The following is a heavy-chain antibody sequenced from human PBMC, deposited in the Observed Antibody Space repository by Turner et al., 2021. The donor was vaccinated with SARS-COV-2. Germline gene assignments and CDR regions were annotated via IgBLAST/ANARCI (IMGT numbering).Heavy chain of an antibody. CDR1: EFTFSRYG. CDR3: AKFMYYYESSGYSTIDY. V-gene: IGHV3-30*18. D-gene: IGHD3-22*01. Sequence: QVQLVESGGGVVAPGRSLRPSCVASEFTFSRYGMHWVRQAPGKGLEAVAVISYDESNNYYADSVKGRFTISRDNSKNTLYLQMNSLRAEDTAVYYCAKFMYYYESSGYSTIDYWGQGTLVTVSS. J-gene: IGHJ4*02. CDR2: ISYDESNN.